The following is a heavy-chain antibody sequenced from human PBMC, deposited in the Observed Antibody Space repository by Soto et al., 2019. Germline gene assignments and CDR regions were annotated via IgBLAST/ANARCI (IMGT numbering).Heavy chain of an antibody. CDR3: ARDRLSDTAMVTDY. J-gene: IGHJ4*02. CDR2: ISAYNGNT. V-gene: IGHV1-18*01. D-gene: IGHD5-18*01. Sequence: ASVKVSCKASGYTFTSYGISWVRQAPGQGLEWMGWISAYNGNTNYAQKLQGRVTMTTDTSTSTAYMELRSLRSDDTAVYYCARDRLSDTAMVTDYWGQGTLVTVSS. CDR1: GYTFTSYG.